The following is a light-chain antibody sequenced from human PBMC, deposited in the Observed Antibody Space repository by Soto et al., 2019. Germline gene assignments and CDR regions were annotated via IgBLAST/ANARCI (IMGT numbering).Light chain of an antibody. CDR3: MQGTHWPPYT. CDR2: KVS. J-gene: IGKJ2*01. CDR1: QSLVHSDGNTY. V-gene: IGKV2-30*02. Sequence: DVVMTQSPLSLPVTLGQPASISCRSSQSLVHSDGNTYLNWFHQRPGQSPRRLISKVSNRDSGVPDRFSGSGSDTEFKLKISGVEAEDVGGYYCMQGTHWPPYTFGQGTKLEIK.